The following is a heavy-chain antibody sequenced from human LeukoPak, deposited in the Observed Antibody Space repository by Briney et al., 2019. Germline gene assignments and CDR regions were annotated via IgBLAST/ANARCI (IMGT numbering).Heavy chain of an antibody. CDR2: ISAYNGNT. CDR1: GYTFTSYG. D-gene: IGHD1-26*01. Sequence: SVKVSCKASGYTFTSYGINWVRQAPGQGLEWMGWISAYNGNTKDAQKLQGRVTMTTDTSTSTAYMELRSLRSDDTAVYYCARGMYPYSGCYYDFDYWGQGTLVTVSS. J-gene: IGHJ4*02. V-gene: IGHV1-18*01. CDR3: ARGMYPYSGCYYDFDY.